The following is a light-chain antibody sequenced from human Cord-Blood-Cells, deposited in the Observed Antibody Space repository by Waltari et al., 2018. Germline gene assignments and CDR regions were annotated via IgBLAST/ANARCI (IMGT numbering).Light chain of an antibody. V-gene: IGLV2-23*01. Sequence: QSALTQPASVSGSPGQSITISCTVTSSDVGSYNLVSWYQQHPGKAPKLMIYEGSKRTSGVSNRCSGSESGHTASLPIAGLQAEDEADYYCCSYAGSSTLVFGGGTKLTVL. CDR3: CSYAGSSTLV. J-gene: IGLJ3*02. CDR1: SSDVGSYNL. CDR2: EGS.